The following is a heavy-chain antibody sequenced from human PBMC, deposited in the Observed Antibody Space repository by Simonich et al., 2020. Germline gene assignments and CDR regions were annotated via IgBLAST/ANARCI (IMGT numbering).Heavy chain of an antibody. CDR3: ARVGYSNYYYYGMDV. V-gene: IGHV4-38-2*01. CDR2: IYHSGST. D-gene: IGHD6-13*01. CDR1: GYSISSGYY. Sequence: QVQLQESGPGLVKPSETLSLTCAVSGYSISSGYYWGWNRQPPGKGLEWIGRIYHSGSTYYNPSLTSRVTISVDTSKNQFSLKLSSVTAADTAVYYCARVGYSNYYYYGMDVWGQGTTVTVSS. J-gene: IGHJ6*02.